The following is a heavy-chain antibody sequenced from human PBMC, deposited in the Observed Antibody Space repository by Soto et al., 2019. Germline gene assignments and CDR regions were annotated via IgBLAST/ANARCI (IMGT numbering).Heavy chain of an antibody. CDR1: GGSFNGYA. V-gene: IGHV1-69*01. J-gene: IGHJ4*02. CDR2: LTPISGAA. Sequence: QVQLVQSGAEVKKPGSSVKVSCKASGGSFNGYAVSWVRQAPGRGLEWMGGLTPISGAATYAKNFQGRVSITAAGSTTTAYLDLTSLTSEDTAIYFCARHRLFYDSGSHSYVPYYFENWGQGTLVSVSS. D-gene: IGHD1-26*01. CDR3: ARHRLFYDSGSHSYVPYYFEN.